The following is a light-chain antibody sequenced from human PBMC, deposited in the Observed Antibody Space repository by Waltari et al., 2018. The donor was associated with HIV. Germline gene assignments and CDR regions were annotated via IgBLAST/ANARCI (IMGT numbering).Light chain of an antibody. CDR2: VGS. Sequence: DVVMPHPPLSLRVTPVEPASISCRSSQRLLRRNGNNYLDWYLQKPGQSPQLLIYVGSNRASGVPDRFSGSGSGTDFTLKISRVEAEDVGVYYCMQALEAPLTFGGGTKVQIK. V-gene: IGKV2-28*01. J-gene: IGKJ4*02. CDR3: MQALEAPLT. CDR1: QRLLRRNGNNY.